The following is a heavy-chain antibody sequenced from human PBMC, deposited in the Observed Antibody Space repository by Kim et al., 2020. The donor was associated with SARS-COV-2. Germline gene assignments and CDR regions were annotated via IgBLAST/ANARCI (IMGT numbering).Heavy chain of an antibody. D-gene: IGHD4-17*01. J-gene: IGHJ6*02. V-gene: IGHV5-51*01. Sequence: PSFQGQVTISADKSISTAYLQWSSLKASDTAMYYCARHSTVQLYYYGMDVWGQGTTVTVSS. CDR3: ARHSTVQLYYYGMDV.